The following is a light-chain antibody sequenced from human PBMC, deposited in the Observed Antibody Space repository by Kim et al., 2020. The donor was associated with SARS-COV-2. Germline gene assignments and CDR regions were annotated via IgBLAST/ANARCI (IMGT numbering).Light chain of an antibody. CDR2: KAS. V-gene: IGKV1-5*03. CDR1: QSISSW. Sequence: PVGDRVTITCRASQSISSWLAWYQQKPGKAPKLLIYKASSLESGVPSRFSGSGSGTEFTLTISSLQPDDFATYYCQQYNSYSGGTFGQGTKVDIK. J-gene: IGKJ1*01. CDR3: QQYNSYSGGT.